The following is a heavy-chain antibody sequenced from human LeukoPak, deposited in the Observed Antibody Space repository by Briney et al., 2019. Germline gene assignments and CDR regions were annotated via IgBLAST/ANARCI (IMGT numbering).Heavy chain of an antibody. V-gene: IGHV1-2*06. Sequence: VSCXASGYTFTXYYMHWVRQAPGQGLEWMGRINPNSGGTNYAQKFQGRVTMTRDTSISTAYMELSRLRSDDTAVYYCASAGYSYGFDYWGQGTLVTVSS. D-gene: IGHD5-18*01. CDR1: GYTFTXYY. J-gene: IGHJ4*02. CDR3: ASAGYSYGFDY. CDR2: INPNSGGT.